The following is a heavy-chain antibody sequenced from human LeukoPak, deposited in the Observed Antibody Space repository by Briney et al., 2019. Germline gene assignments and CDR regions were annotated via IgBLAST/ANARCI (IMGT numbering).Heavy chain of an antibody. J-gene: IGHJ1*01. Sequence: ASVKVSCKASGYTFTDHYIHWVRQAPGQGLEWMGWINPNSGDTNYAQKIQGRVTMTRDTSISTINMELRRLTSDDTAVYYCARGGRYYDFWSGYSGAEYFQHWGQGTLVTVSS. D-gene: IGHD3-3*01. CDR1: GYTFTDHY. CDR3: ARGGRYYDFWSGYSGAEYFQH. V-gene: IGHV1-2*02. CDR2: INPNSGDT.